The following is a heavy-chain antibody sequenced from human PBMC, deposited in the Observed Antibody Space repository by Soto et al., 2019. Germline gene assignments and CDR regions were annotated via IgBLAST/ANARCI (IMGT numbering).Heavy chain of an antibody. Sequence: GGSLRLSCAASGFTFINAWMSWVRQAPGKGLEWVGRIKGSTDGGTTEYAAPAKGRFTISRDDSKNMLYLQMDSLKSEDTAIYYCATETTLIDSWGQGTLVTVSS. CDR3: ATETTLIDS. CDR1: GFTFINAW. CDR2: IKGSTDGGTT. V-gene: IGHV3-15*01. D-gene: IGHD4-4*01. J-gene: IGHJ5*01.